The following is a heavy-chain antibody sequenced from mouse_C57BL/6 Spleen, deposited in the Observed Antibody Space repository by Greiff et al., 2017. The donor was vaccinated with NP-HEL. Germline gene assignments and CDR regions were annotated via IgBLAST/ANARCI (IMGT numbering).Heavy chain of an antibody. CDR3: ARPYDGYFDY. V-gene: IGHV1-81*01. J-gene: IGHJ2*01. CDR1: GYTFTSYG. CDR2: IYPRSGNT. Sequence: QVQLKESGAELARPGASVKLSCKASGYTFTSYGISWVKQRTGQGLEWIGEIYPRSGNTYYNEKFKGKATLTADKSSSTAYMELRSLTSEDSAVYFCARPYDGYFDYWGQGTTLTVSS. D-gene: IGHD2-3*01.